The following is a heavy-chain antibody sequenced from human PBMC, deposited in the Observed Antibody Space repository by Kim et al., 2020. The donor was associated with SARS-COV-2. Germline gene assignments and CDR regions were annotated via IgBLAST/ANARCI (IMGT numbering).Heavy chain of an antibody. D-gene: IGHD2-21*02. CDR3: ARHRVTLAYCGGDCYSDAFDI. CDR1: GYSFTSYW. CDR2: IYPGDSDT. Sequence: GESLKISCKGSGYSFTSYWIGWVRQMPGKGLEWMGIIYPGDSDTRYSPSFQGQVTISADKSISTAYLQWSSLKASDTAMYYCARHRVTLAYCGGDCYSDAFDIWGQGTMVTVSS. V-gene: IGHV5-51*01. J-gene: IGHJ3*02.